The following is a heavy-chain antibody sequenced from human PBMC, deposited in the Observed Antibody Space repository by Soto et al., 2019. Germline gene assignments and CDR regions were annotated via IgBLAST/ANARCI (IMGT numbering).Heavy chain of an antibody. J-gene: IGHJ5*02. V-gene: IGHV4-4*07. CDR3: ARENSSSWYLIEFDP. CDR1: GGSISSYY. D-gene: IGHD6-13*01. CDR2: IYTSGST. Sequence: PSETLSLTCTVSGGSISSYYWSWIRQPAGKGLEWIGRIYTSGSTNYNPSLKSRVTMSVDTSKNQFSLKLSSVTAADTAVYYCARENSSSWYLIEFDPWGQGTLVTVSS.